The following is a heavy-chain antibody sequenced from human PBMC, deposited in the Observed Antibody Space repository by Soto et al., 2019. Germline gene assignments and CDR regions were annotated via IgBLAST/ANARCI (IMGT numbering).Heavy chain of an antibody. V-gene: IGHV3-21*01. CDR1: GFTFSSYS. CDR2: ISSSSSYI. Sequence: PGGSLRLSCAASGFTFSSYSMNWVRQAPGKGLEWVSSISSSSSYIYYADSVKGRFTISRDNAKNSLYLQMNSLRAEDTAVYYCAKVPQYNWNYWYDYYYGMDVWGQGTTVTVSS. J-gene: IGHJ6*02. D-gene: IGHD1-7*01. CDR3: AKVPQYNWNYWYDYYYGMDV.